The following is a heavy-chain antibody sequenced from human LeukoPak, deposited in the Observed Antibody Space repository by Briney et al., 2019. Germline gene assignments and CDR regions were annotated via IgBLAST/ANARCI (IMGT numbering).Heavy chain of an antibody. CDR3: ARGGGYYFDY. Sequence: KPGGSPRLSCAASEFTFSDYYMNWMRQAPGKGLEWLSYISGSSSHTNYADSVKGRFTISRDNAKNSLYLQMNSLRAEDSAVYYCARGGGYYFDYWGEGTVATVSS. D-gene: IGHD6-13*01. CDR2: ISGSSSHT. V-gene: IGHV3-11*05. J-gene: IGHJ4*02. CDR1: EFTFSDYY.